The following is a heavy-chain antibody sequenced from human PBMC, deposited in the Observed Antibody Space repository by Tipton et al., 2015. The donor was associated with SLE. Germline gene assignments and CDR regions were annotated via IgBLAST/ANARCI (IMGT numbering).Heavy chain of an antibody. CDR1: GCSLSSYY. Sequence: TLSLTCTVSGCSLSSYYWSWIRQPPGKGLEWIGYIYYSGSTNYNPSLKSRVTISVDTSKNQFSLKLSSVTAADTAVYYCARNLASSGGDDYWGQGTLVTVSS. J-gene: IGHJ4*02. CDR2: IYYSGST. D-gene: IGHD6-19*01. CDR3: ARNLASSGGDDY. V-gene: IGHV4-59*08.